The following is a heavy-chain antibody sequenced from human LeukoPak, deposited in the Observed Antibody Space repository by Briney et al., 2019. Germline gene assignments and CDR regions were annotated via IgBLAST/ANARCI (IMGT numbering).Heavy chain of an antibody. J-gene: IGHJ4*02. CDR2: IYYSGST. D-gene: IGHD6-13*01. CDR1: GGSISSGDYY. V-gene: IGHV4-30-4*01. CDR3: ARLSSSWYPQGEYYFDY. Sequence: SETLSLTCTVSGGSISSGDYYWSWIRQPPGKGLEWIGYIYYSGSTNYNPSLKSRVTISVDTSKNQFSLKLSSVTAADTAVYYCARLSSSWYPQGEYYFDYWGQGTLVTVSS.